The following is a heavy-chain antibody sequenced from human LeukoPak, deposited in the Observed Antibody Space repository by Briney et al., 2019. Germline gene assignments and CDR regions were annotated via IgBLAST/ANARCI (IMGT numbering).Heavy chain of an antibody. Sequence: GGSLRLSCVASGLTFSSYWMTWVRQAPGKGLEWVANIKQDGSEKYYVDSVKGRFTISRDNAKNSLYLEMNSLRVEATAVYYCATGTGTYGYWGQGTLVTVSS. D-gene: IGHD1-26*01. CDR3: ATGTGTYGY. J-gene: IGHJ4*02. V-gene: IGHV3-7*04. CDR2: IKQDGSEK. CDR1: GLTFSSYW.